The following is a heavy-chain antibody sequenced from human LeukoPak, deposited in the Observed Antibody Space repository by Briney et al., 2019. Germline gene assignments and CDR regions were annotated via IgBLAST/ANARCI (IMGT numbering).Heavy chain of an antibody. J-gene: IGHJ5*02. D-gene: IGHD3-3*01. CDR3: ARGSYYDPAGGFDP. Sequence: GASVKVSCKASGGTFSSYAISWVRQAPGQGLEWMGGIIPIFGTANYAQKFQGRVTITADESTSTAYMELSSLRSEDTAVYYCARGSYYDPAGGFDPWGQGTLVTVSS. CDR1: GGTFSSYA. V-gene: IGHV1-69*13. CDR2: IIPIFGTA.